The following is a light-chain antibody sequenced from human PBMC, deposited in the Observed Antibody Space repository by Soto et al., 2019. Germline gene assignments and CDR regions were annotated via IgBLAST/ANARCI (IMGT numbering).Light chain of an antibody. CDR2: GAS. CDR1: QSVSNK. Sequence: EIVMTQSPATLSVSPGERATLSCRSSQSVSNKLACYQQKPGQAPRLLIYGASTRSTGIPASFSGSVSGTEFSLTISSLQPEDVAVYYCHEYNHWNPATFGGGTKVDIK. CDR3: HEYNHWNPAT. V-gene: IGKV3-15*01. J-gene: IGKJ4*01.